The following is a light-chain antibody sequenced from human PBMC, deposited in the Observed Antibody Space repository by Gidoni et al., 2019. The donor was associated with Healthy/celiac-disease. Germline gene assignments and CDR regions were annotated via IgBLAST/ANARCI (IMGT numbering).Light chain of an antibody. CDR1: QSISSY. CDR3: QQSYSTPWT. V-gene: IGKV1-39*01. CDR2: AAS. Sequence: DIQMTQSPSSLSASVGDRVTITCRASQSISSYLNWYQQKPGKAPKLLIYAASSLQSGVPSRFSGSGSGTDFTRTISSLQPEDCATYYCQQSYSTPWTFGQGTKVEIK. J-gene: IGKJ1*01.